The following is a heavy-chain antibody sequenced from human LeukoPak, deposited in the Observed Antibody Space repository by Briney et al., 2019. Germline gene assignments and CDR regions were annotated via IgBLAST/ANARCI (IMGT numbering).Heavy chain of an antibody. V-gene: IGHV3-11*01. J-gene: IGHJ4*02. CDR1: GGSISSSSYY. CDR3: AKDHGPYYDFWSGSRYYFDY. D-gene: IGHD3-3*01. Sequence: LSLTCTVSGGSISSSSYYWAWIRQPPGKGLAWVSYISSSGSTIYYADSLKGRFTISRDNAKNSLYLQMNSLRAEDTAVYYCAKDHGPYYDFWSGSRYYFDYWGQGTLVTVSS. CDR2: ISSSGSTI.